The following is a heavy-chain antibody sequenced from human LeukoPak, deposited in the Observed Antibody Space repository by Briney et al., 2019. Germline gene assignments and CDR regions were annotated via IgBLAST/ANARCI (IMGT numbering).Heavy chain of an antibody. J-gene: IGHJ4*02. CDR3: ARDVSYNSLDY. CDR2: IWYDGSKK. V-gene: IGHV3-33*01. CDR1: GFTFSSHG. Sequence: GGSLRLSCATSGFTFSSHGFYWGRQAPGKGLEWVAVIWYDGSKKYYADSVKGRSTISRDNSKNTLYLEMNSLRAEDTAVYYCARDVSYNSLDYWGQGTLVTVSS. D-gene: IGHD6-13*01.